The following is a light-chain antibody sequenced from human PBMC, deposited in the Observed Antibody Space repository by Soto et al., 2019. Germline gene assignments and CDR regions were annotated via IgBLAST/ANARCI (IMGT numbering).Light chain of an antibody. V-gene: IGKV3D-20*02. J-gene: IGKJ5*01. CDR1: QSVTYNY. CDR2: EAS. CDR3: QQRSNWPIT. Sequence: EIVLPQSPVTLSLSPGARATLSGRASQSVTYNYLAWYQQKPGQAPKPLIYEASTRATGIPARFSGSGSGTDFTLTISSLEPEDFAVYYCQQRSNWPITVGQGTRLEIK.